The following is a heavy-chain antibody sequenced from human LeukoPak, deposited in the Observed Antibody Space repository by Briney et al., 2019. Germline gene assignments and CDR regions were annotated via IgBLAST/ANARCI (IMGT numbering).Heavy chain of an antibody. D-gene: IGHD6-13*01. CDR1: GYPFTSGA. Sequence: ASVKVSCKASGYPFTSGAFSWVRQAPGQGLEWMGWINPYNDDKHPAPKFQGRLTLTTDTSTSTAYMDLRSLTSDDTAMYFCVRDERRLAAGTDHYFDYWGQGTLVTVSS. CDR3: VRDERRLAAGTDHYFDY. CDR2: INPYNDDK. J-gene: IGHJ4*02. V-gene: IGHV1-18*01.